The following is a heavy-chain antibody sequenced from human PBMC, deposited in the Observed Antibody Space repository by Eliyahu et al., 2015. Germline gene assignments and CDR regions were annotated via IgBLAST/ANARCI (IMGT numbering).Heavy chain of an antibody. D-gene: IGHD1-1*01. V-gene: IGHV3-23*01. CDR2: ISGSGGST. CDR1: GFTFSSYA. CDR3: AKSKRVPWNPPDY. J-gene: IGHJ4*02. Sequence: EVQLLESGGGLVQPGGSLRLSCAASGFTFSSYAMSLVPQAPGKGVGWVSAISGSGGSTYYADSVKGRFTISRDNSKNTLYLQMNSLRAEDTAVYYCAKSKRVPWNPPDYWGQGTLVTVSS.